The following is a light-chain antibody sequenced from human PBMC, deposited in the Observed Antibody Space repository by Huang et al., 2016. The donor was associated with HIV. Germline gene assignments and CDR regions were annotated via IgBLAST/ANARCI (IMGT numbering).Light chain of an antibody. CDR3: QQYGNSPPYT. J-gene: IGKJ2*01. CDR1: QTISSNY. Sequence: EVVLTQSPGTLSLSPGERATLSCRASQTISSNYFAWYQQKPGQAPRLLIYSTSNRATGIPDRFSGSGSGTDCTLTISRLEPEDFAVYYCQQYGNSPPYTFGQGTTLDIK. CDR2: STS. V-gene: IGKV3-20*01.